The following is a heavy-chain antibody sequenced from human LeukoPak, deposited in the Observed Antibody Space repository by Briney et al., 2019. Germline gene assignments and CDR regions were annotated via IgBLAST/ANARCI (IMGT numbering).Heavy chain of an antibody. D-gene: IGHD4-17*01. J-gene: IGHJ3*02. Sequence: GGSLRLSCAASGFTFSSYSMNWVRQAPGKGLEWVSYISSSSSTIYYADSVKGRFTISRDNAKNPLYLQMNSLRAEDTAVYYCARDRDDYGDYVDAFDIWGQGTMVTVSS. CDR2: ISSSSSTI. CDR3: ARDRDDYGDYVDAFDI. CDR1: GFTFSSYS. V-gene: IGHV3-48*01.